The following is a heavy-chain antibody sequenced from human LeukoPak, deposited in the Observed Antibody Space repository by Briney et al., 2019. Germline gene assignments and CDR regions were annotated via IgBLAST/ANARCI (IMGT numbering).Heavy chain of an antibody. J-gene: IGHJ4*02. CDR1: GFTFSSYS. Sequence: QAGGSLRLSCAASGFTFSSYSTNWVRQAPGKGLEWVSYISSSSSTIYYADSVKGRFTISRDNAKNSLYLQMNSLRAEDTAVYYCARGRRGSYDYWGQGTLVTVSS. CDR2: ISSSSSTI. D-gene: IGHD1-26*01. V-gene: IGHV3-48*01. CDR3: ARGRRGSYDY.